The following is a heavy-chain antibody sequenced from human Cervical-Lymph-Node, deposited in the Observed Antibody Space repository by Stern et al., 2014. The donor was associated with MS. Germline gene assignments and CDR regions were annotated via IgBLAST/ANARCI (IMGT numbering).Heavy chain of an antibody. CDR2: LNPNSDDP. V-gene: IGHV1-2*06. CDR3: AREATRIIVGIDY. Sequence: QLVQSGAKMKKPGASVKVSCKASGYAFTGFFIHWVRQVPGQGLEWMGRLNPNSDDPTYAQNFQDRVTLTRDTSISTASLELSRLTSADTAVYYCAREATRIIVGIDYWGQGTQVTVSS. J-gene: IGHJ4*02. D-gene: IGHD2/OR15-2a*01. CDR1: GYAFTGFF.